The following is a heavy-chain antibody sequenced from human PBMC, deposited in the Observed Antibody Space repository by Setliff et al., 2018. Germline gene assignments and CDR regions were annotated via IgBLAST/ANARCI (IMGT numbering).Heavy chain of an antibody. J-gene: IGHJ4*02. V-gene: IGHV1-8*01. D-gene: IGHD3-16*01. CDR2: MHPNSGNT. Sequence: ASVKVSCKTLGKSFTKYDFHWVRQATGQGLEWMGWMHPNSGNTGYAQKFQGRVTMTSNTAINTAYMGLMRLTSEDTAVYYCVTAQGAEHFDYWGQGSLVTVSS. CDR3: VTAQGAEHFDY. CDR1: GKSFTKYD.